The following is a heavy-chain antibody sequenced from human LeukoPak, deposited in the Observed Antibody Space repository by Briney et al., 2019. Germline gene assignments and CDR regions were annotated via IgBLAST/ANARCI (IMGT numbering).Heavy chain of an antibody. CDR2: IIPIFGTA. V-gene: IGHV1-69*13. J-gene: IGHJ4*02. CDR1: GGTFSSYA. D-gene: IGHD4-17*01. Sequence: GASVKVSCEASGGTFSSYAISWVRQAPGQGLEWMGGIIPIFGTANYAQKFQGRVTITADESTSTAYMELSSLRSEDTAVYYCARDKVAYGDYVGVFDYWGQGTLVTVSS. CDR3: ARDKVAYGDYVGVFDY.